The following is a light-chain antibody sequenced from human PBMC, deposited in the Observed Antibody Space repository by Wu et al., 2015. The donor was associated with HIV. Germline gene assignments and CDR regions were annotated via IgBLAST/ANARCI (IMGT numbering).Light chain of an antibody. Sequence: DIQLTQSPSFLSASVGDRVTITCRVSQGIDFYLAWYQQKSGEAPQLLVYAASTLQSGVLSRFSGSGSGTEFTLTISSLQPENFATYYCQQHKTYPRTFGQGTRVDIE. CDR3: QQHKTYPRT. V-gene: IGKV1-9*01. CDR1: QGIDFY. CDR2: AAS. J-gene: IGKJ1*01.